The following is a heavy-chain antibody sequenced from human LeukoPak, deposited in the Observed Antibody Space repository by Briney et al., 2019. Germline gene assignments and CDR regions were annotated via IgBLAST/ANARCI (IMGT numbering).Heavy chain of an antibody. CDR1: GESFSGNY. D-gene: IGHD3-10*01. Sequence: SETLSLTCAVYGESFSGNYWSWIRQPPGKGLEWIGEINQSGSTNHNPSLKSRVSISVDTSKSQFSLKLTSVTAADTAVYYCARCPYHYDSDSYYPKRNAFDIWGQGTMVTVSS. CDR3: ARCPYHYDSDSYYPKRNAFDI. V-gene: IGHV4-34*01. J-gene: IGHJ3*02. CDR2: INQSGST.